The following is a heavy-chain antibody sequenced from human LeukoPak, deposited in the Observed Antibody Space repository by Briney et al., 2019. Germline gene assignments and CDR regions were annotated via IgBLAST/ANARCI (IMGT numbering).Heavy chain of an antibody. V-gene: IGHV3-20*04. CDR1: GGSISSYY. CDR3: ARGGLSTPEDY. Sequence: ETLSLTCTVSGGSISSYYWSWIRQPPGKGLEWVSGINWNGGSTGYADSVKGRFTISRDNAKNSLYLQMNSLRAEDTALYYCARGGLSTPEDYWGQGTLVTVSS. CDR2: INWNGGST. J-gene: IGHJ4*02. D-gene: IGHD2-2*01.